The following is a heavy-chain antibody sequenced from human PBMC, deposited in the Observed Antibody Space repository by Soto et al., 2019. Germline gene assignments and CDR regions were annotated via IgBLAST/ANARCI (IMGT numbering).Heavy chain of an antibody. Sequence: PGESLKISCKGSGYTFTNYWIGWVRQMPGKGLEWMGIIYPGDSDTKYNPSFQDQVTISADKSITTTYLQWSSLKASDTAIHYCAASIFYYGMDVWGQGTLVTVSS. CDR1: GYTFTNYW. CDR3: AASIFYYGMDV. CDR2: IYPGDSDT. J-gene: IGHJ6*02. V-gene: IGHV5-51*01.